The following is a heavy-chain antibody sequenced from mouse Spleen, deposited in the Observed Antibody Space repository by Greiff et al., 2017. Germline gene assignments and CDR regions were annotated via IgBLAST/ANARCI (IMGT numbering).Heavy chain of an antibody. CDR1: GYTFTSYW. J-gene: IGHJ4*01. V-gene: IGHV1-53*01. CDR3: ARVDYDLYYAMDY. CDR2: INPSNGGT. D-gene: IGHD2-4*01. Sequence: QVQLQQPGTELVKPGASVKLSCKASGYTFTSYWMHWVKQRPGQGLEWIGNINPSNGGTNYNEKFKGKATLTVDKSSSTAYMQLSSLTSEDSAVYYCARVDYDLYYAMDYWGQGTSVTVSS.